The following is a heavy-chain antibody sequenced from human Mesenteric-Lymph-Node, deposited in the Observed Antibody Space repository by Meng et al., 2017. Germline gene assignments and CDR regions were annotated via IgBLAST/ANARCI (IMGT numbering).Heavy chain of an antibody. J-gene: IGHJ4*02. Sequence: GGSLRLSCAASGFTFDDYGMTWVRQAPGKGLEWVSGINWNGGSTGYADSVRGRFTISRDNAKNSLYLQMNSLRAEDTAFYYCARPFYYDSSAYNFDYWGQGTLVTVSS. V-gene: IGHV3-20*04. CDR1: GFTFDDYG. CDR3: ARPFYYDSSAYNFDY. D-gene: IGHD3-22*01. CDR2: INWNGGST.